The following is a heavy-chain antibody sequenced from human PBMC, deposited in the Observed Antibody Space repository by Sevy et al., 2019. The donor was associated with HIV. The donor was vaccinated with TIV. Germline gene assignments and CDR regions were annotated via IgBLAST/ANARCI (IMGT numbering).Heavy chain of an antibody. CDR3: ARVVEPAGIDPYYYGVDV. CDR1: GYTFTDYY. Sequence: ASVKVSCKASGYTFTDYYIHWVRQAPGQGLEWMGWINPKRGGTNYAQKFHGRVTMTRDTSISTAYMELSRLRSDDTAVYDCARVVEPAGIDPYYYGVDVWGPGATVIVSS. D-gene: IGHD2-2*02. J-gene: IGHJ6*02. V-gene: IGHV1-2*02. CDR2: INPKRGGT.